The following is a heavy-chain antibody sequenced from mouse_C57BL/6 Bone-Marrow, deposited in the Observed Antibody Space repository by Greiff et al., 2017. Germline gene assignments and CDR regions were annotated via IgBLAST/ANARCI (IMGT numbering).Heavy chain of an antibody. CDR2: IYPGDGDT. Sequence: VQLQQSGPELVKPGASVKISCKASGYAFSSSWMNWVKQRPGKGLEWIGRIYPGDGDTNYNGKFKGKATLTADKSSSTAYMQLSSLTSEDSAVYFCARYPGLGYYFDYWGQGTTRTVSS. CDR3: ARYPGLGYYFDY. V-gene: IGHV1-82*01. CDR1: GYAFSSSW. D-gene: IGHD3-3*01. J-gene: IGHJ2*01.